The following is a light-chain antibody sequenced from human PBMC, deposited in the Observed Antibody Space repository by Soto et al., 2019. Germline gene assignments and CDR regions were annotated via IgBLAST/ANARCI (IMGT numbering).Light chain of an antibody. CDR3: QTWDTGARAL. CDR2: LSSDGSH. J-gene: IGLJ2*01. CDR1: SGHSSYA. V-gene: IGLV4-69*01. Sequence: QSVLTQSPSASASLGASVKLTCTLSSGHSSYAIAWHQQQPEKGPRYLMKLSSDGSHSKGDGIPDRFSGSSSGAERYLTISSLQSEDEADYYCQTWDTGARALFGGGTKLTVL.